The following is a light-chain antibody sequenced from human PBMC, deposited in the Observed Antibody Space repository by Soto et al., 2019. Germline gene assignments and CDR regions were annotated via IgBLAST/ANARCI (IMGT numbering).Light chain of an antibody. CDR2: GNS. CDR1: SSNIGAGYD. V-gene: IGLV1-40*01. Sequence: QSVLTQPPSVSGAPGQRVTISCTGCSSNIGAGYDVHWYQQLPGTAPKLLIYGNSNRPSGVPDRFSGSKSGTSASLAITGLHAEDEADYYCQSYDSSLSVVFGGGTKLTVL. J-gene: IGLJ2*01. CDR3: QSYDSSLSVV.